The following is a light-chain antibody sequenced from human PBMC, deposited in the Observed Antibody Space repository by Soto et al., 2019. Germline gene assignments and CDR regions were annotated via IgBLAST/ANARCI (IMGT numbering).Light chain of an antibody. Sequence: QSVLTQPPSVSAAAGQEVAISCSGSTSNIGKNYISWYQQFPGTAPRRLIYDNNKRPSESPNRFSGSKFGTSATLGITGLQTGDEGTYYCATWDDSLNVWVFGGGTKLTVL. CDR2: DNN. CDR3: ATWDDSLNVWV. CDR1: TSNIGKNY. V-gene: IGLV1-51*01. J-gene: IGLJ3*02.